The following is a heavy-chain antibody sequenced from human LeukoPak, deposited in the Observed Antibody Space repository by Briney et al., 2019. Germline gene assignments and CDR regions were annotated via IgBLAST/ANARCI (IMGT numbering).Heavy chain of an antibody. CDR3: ARVGATLPRATFDI. V-gene: IGHV3-64*01. CDR2: ISSNGGST. D-gene: IGHD1-26*01. J-gene: IGHJ3*02. CDR1: GFTFSSYA. Sequence: GGSLRLSCAASGFTFSSYAMHWVRQAPGKGLEYVSAISSNGGSTYYANSVKGRFTISRDNSKNTLYLQMGSLRAEDMAVYYCARVGATLPRATFDIWGQGTMVTVSS.